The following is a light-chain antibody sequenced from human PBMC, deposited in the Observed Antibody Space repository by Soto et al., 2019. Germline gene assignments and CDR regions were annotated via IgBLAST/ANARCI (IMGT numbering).Light chain of an antibody. CDR1: QSISSR. CDR2: DGS. CDR3: QHYSGDRAT. J-gene: IGKJ1*01. Sequence: DIQMTQSPSSLSSSVGDRVTITCRASQSISSRLAWYQQKPGKAPKFLSYDGSSLESGVPSRFRGSGSGTEFSLTISSLKPDDFATYYCQHYSGDRATFGQGTKVDIK. V-gene: IGKV1-5*01.